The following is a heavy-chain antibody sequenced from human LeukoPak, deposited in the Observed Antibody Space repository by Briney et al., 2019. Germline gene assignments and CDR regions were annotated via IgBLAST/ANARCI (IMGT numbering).Heavy chain of an antibody. CDR3: ARGGLRLPYYYYGMDV. D-gene: IGHD2-21*01. J-gene: IGHJ6*02. Sequence: ASVKVSCKASGYTFTGYYMHWVRQAPGQGLEWMGWINPNSGGTNYAQKFQGRVTMTRDTSISTAYMELSRLRSDDTAVYYCARGGLRLPYYYYGMDVWGQGTTVTVSS. V-gene: IGHV1-2*02. CDR1: GYTFTGYY. CDR2: INPNSGGT.